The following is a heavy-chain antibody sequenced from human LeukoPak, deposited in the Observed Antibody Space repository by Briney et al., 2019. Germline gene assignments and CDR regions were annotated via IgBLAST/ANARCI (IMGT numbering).Heavy chain of an antibody. CDR2: IYSDNT. D-gene: IGHD4/OR15-4a*01. Sequence: GGSLRLSCTVSGFTVSSNSMSWVRQAPGQGLEWVAFIYSDNTHYSHSVKGRFTISRHNSKNTLYLQMNSLRAGDTATYYCARRAGAYSHPYDYWGQGTLVTVSS. V-gene: IGHV3-53*01. CDR3: ARRAGAYSHPYDY. J-gene: IGHJ4*02. CDR1: GFTVSSNS.